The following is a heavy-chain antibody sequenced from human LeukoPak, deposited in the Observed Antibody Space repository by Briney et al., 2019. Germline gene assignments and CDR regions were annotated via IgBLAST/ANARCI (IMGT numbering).Heavy chain of an antibody. J-gene: IGHJ5*02. CDR2: VFHSGVT. CDR3: ATRADWFDP. V-gene: IGHV4-59*12. Sequence: SETLSLTCRVSGDSITSYYWSWIRQPPARGREWIGYVFHSGVTSYNPSLKSRVTLSLDTCKNHFSLKLKSVTAADTAVYFCATRADWFDPWGQGTLVTVSS. CDR1: GDSITSYY.